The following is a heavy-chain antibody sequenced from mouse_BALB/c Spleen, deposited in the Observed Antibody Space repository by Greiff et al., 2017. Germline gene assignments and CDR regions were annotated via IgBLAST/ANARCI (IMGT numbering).Heavy chain of an antibody. CDR3: AREVRRSYYFDY. CDR2: ISSGSSTI. CDR1: GFTFSSFG. J-gene: IGHJ2*01. Sequence: EVQLVESGGGLVQPGGSRKLSCAASGFTFSSFGMHWVRQAPEKGLEWVAYISSGSSTIYYADTVKGRFTISRDNPKNTLCLQMTSLRSEDTAMYYCAREVRRSYYFDYWGQGTTLTVSS. V-gene: IGHV5-17*02. D-gene: IGHD2-14*01.